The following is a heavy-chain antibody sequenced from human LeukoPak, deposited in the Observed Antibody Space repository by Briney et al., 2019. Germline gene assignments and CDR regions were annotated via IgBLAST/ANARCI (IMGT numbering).Heavy chain of an antibody. CDR1: GFTFGNYW. J-gene: IGHJ4*02. CDR3: ATGGALGGHFPY. V-gene: IGHV3-7*01. CDR2: MKEDGGEE. Sequence: GGSLRLSCVASGFTFGNYWMSWVRQAPGKGPEWVAKMKEDGGEELYVDSVKGRFTISRDNAKNSLYLQMNSLRVEDTAVYYCATGGALGGHFPYWGQGTLVTVSS. D-gene: IGHD1-26*01.